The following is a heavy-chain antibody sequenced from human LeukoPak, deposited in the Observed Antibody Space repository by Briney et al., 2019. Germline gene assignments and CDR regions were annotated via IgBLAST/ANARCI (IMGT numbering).Heavy chain of an antibody. CDR3: ARHGSLRGHMGY. J-gene: IGHJ4*02. CDR1: GGSISGSSYY. D-gene: IGHD2-2*03. Sequence: SETLSLACTVSGGSISGSSYYWGWIRQPPGKGLEWIGSIFYSGSTYYNPSLKSRVTISVDTSKNQFSLKLSSVTAADTAVYYCARHGSLRGHMGYWGQGTLVTVSS. CDR2: IFYSGST. V-gene: IGHV4-39*01.